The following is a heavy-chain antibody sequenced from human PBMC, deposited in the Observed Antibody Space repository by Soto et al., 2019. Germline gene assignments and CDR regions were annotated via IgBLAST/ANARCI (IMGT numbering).Heavy chain of an antibody. CDR1: GFTFSDYA. D-gene: IGHD3-10*01. Sequence: LRLSCLASGFTFSDYAMTWVRHVPGRGLEWVSSLNGAGGSTYYADSVRGRFTISRDNSQNTLFLQMNRLTVDDTAIYYCAAPRDEYGSGISWFTYGMDVWGQGTTVTV. CDR2: LNGAGGST. J-gene: IGHJ6*02. CDR3: AAPRDEYGSGISWFTYGMDV. V-gene: IGHV3-23*01.